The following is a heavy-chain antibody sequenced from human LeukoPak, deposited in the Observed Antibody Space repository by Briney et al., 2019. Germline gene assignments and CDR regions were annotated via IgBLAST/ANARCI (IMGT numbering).Heavy chain of an antibody. V-gene: IGHV3-48*01. CDR1: GFTFSSYS. Sequence: PGGSLRLSCAASGFTFSSYSMNWVRQAPGKGLEWVSYISSSSSTIYYADSVKGRFTISRDNAKNSLYLQMNSLRAEDTAVYYCARGTSKTTVTTHYYYYYYMDVWGKGTTVTVSS. CDR2: ISSSSSTI. J-gene: IGHJ6*03. D-gene: IGHD4-17*01. CDR3: ARGTSKTTVTTHYYYYYYMDV.